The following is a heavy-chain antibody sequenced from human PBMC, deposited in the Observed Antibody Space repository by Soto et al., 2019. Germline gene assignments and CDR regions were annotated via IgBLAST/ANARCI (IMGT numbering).Heavy chain of an antibody. CDR3: ARSSGWYKVRGDFDY. V-gene: IGHV4-34*01. CDR2: INHSGST. Sequence: QVQLQQWGAGLLKPSETLSLTCAVYGGSFSGYYWSWIRQPPGKGLEWIGEINHSGSTNYTPSLKSRVTISVDTSKNQFSLKLSSVTAADTAVYYCARSSGWYKVRGDFDYWGQGTLVTVSS. D-gene: IGHD6-19*01. J-gene: IGHJ4*02. CDR1: GGSFSGYY.